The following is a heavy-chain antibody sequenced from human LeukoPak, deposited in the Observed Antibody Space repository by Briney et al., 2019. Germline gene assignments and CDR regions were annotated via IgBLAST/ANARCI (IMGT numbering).Heavy chain of an antibody. Sequence: SETLSLTCAVYGGSFSGYYWSWIRQPPGKGLEWIGEINHSGSTNYNPSLKSRVTISVDTSKNQFSLKLSSVTAADTAVYYCARRGATMYDYYFDYWGQGTLVTVSS. J-gene: IGHJ4*02. CDR3: ARRGATMYDYYFDY. V-gene: IGHV4-34*01. CDR2: INHSGST. CDR1: GGSFSGYY. D-gene: IGHD1-26*01.